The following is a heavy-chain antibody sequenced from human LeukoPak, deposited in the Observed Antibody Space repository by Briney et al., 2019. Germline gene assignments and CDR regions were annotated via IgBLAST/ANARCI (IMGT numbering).Heavy chain of an antibody. CDR2: ISYDGSNK. CDR3: ARPMYYYHNTGLNINY. CDR1: GFTFSSYG. J-gene: IGHJ4*02. D-gene: IGHD3-22*01. Sequence: GGSLRLSCAASGFTFSSYGMHWVRQAPGKGLGWVAVISYDGSNKYYADSVKGRFTISRDNSKNTLYLQMNSLRAEDTAVYYCARPMYYYHNTGLNINYWGQGALVTVSS. V-gene: IGHV3-30*03.